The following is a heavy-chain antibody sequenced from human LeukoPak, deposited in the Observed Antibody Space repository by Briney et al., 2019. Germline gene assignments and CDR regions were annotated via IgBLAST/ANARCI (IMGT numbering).Heavy chain of an antibody. D-gene: IGHD5-24*01. Sequence: SSETLSLTCTVSGGSISSSSYYWGWIRQPPGKGLEWIGSIYYSGSTYYNPSLKSRVTISVDTSKNQFSLKLSSVTAADTAVYYCARDPLTRRDGYNWGNGYWGQGTLVTVSS. J-gene: IGHJ4*02. CDR1: GGSISSSSYY. CDR2: IYYSGST. CDR3: ARDPLTRRDGYNWGNGY. V-gene: IGHV4-39*07.